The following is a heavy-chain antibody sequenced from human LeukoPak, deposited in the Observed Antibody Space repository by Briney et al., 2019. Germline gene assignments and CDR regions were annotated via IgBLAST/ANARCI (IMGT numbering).Heavy chain of an antibody. Sequence: GGSLRLSCAASGFTFSSYCMHWVRQAPGKGLEWVAVISYDGSNKYYADSVKGRFTISRDNSKNTLYLQMNSLRAEDTAVYYCAKEGQSLYAFDIWGQGTMVTDSS. V-gene: IGHV3-30*18. CDR1: GFTFSSYC. CDR2: ISYDGSNK. J-gene: IGHJ3*02. D-gene: IGHD3-10*01. CDR3: AKEGQSLYAFDI.